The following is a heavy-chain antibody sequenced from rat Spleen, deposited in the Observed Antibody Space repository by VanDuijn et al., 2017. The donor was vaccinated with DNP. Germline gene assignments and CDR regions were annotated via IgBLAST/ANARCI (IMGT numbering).Heavy chain of an antibody. Sequence: EVQLVESGGGLVQPGRSMKLSCAASGFTFSNYDMAWVRQAPKKGLEWVATISYYGSSTYYRDSVKGRFTISRDNAKSTLYLQRDSLRSEDTATYYCARWYGGYSAAFDYWGQGVMVTVSS. V-gene: IGHV5-7*01. J-gene: IGHJ2*01. CDR2: ISYYGSST. CDR1: GFTFSNYD. CDR3: ARWYGGYSAAFDY. D-gene: IGHD1-11*01.